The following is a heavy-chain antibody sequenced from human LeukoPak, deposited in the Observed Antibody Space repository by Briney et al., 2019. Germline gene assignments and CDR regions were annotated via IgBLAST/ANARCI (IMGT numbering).Heavy chain of an antibody. CDR2: INHSGST. J-gene: IGHJ6*02. D-gene: IGHD2-21*01. Sequence: PSETLSLTCAVYGGSFSGYYWSWIRQPPGKGLEWIGEINHSGSTNYNPSLKSRVTISVDTSKNQFSLKLSSVTAADTAVHYCARGRRMWGSYYYYGMDVWGQGTTVTVSS. CDR1: GGSFSGYY. V-gene: IGHV4-34*01. CDR3: ARGRRMWGSYYYYGMDV.